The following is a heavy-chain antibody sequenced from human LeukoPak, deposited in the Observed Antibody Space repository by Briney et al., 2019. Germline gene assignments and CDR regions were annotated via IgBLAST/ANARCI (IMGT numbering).Heavy chain of an antibody. J-gene: IGHJ5*01. CDR3: ARGFCRGRRCYLPKWFDS. D-gene: IGHD2-15*01. Sequence: GGSLRLSCAASGFTFSTFTMNWVRQAPGKGLEGGSSVTSSSSDIYYADSVTGRLTISRENAGNSLYLKMSSLRADDTAIYYCARGFCRGRRCYLPKWFDSWGPGILVTVYS. V-gene: IGHV3-21*04. CDR1: GFTFSTFT. CDR2: VTSSSSDI.